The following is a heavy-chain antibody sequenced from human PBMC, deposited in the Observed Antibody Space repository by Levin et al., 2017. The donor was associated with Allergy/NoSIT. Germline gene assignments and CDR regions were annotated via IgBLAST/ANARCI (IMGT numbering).Heavy chain of an antibody. V-gene: IGHV3-66*01. CDR3: SSAPGFSDY. J-gene: IGHJ4*02. CDR2: IYSGGGT. Sequence: GGSLRLSCAASGFTVGTHSVAWVRQAPGKGLDWISVIYSGGGTYYADSVKGRFTISRDHSKNTVYLQMNSLRVEDTAVYYCSSAPGFSDYWGQGTLVTVSS. CDR1: GFTVGTHS.